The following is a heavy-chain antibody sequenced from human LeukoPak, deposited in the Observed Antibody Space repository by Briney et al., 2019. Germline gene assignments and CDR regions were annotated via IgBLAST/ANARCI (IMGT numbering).Heavy chain of an antibody. J-gene: IGHJ4*02. V-gene: IGHV3-7*01. CDR3: ARDLPHYDILTGYPTLLIDY. D-gene: IGHD3-9*01. CDR1: GFTFSSYW. Sequence: GGSLRLSCAASGFTFSSYWMSWVRQAPGKGLEWVANIKQDGGEKYYVDSVKGRFTISRDNAKNSLYLQMNSLRAEDTTVYYCARDLPHYDILTGYPTLLIDYWGQGTLVTVSS. CDR2: IKQDGGEK.